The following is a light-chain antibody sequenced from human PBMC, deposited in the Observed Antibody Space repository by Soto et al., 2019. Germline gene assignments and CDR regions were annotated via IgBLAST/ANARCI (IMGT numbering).Light chain of an antibody. CDR2: DAS. CDR3: QQSYSTPIT. V-gene: IGKV3-15*01. J-gene: IGKJ5*01. CDR1: QSVDKD. Sequence: EIVMTQSPATLSVSPGEGATLSCRPSQSVDKDLAWYRQKPGQAPSLLVYDASTRATGVPARFSGSGSGTDFTLTISSLQPEDFATYYCQQSYSTPITFGQGTRLEIK.